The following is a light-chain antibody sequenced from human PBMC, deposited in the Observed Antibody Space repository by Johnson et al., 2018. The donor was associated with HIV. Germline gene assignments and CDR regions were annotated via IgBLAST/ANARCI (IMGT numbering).Light chain of an antibody. J-gene: IGLJ1*01. Sequence: QSVLTQPPSVSAAPGQKVTISCSGSSSNIGNNYVSWYQQLPGTAPKLLIYDNNKRPSGIPDRFSGSKSGTSATLDITGLQTGDEADYYCGTWDSSLSANNYVFGTGTKVTVL. CDR3: GTWDSSLSANNYV. CDR1: SSNIGNNY. V-gene: IGLV1-51*01. CDR2: DNN.